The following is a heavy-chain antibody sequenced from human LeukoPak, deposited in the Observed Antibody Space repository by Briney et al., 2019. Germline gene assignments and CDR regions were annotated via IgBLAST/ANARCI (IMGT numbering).Heavy chain of an antibody. D-gene: IGHD3-9*01. CDR1: GFTVSSNY. CDR3: ARARTYYDILTGYYSEYYFDY. CDR2: IYSGGST. Sequence: GGSLRLSCAASGFTVSSNYMSWVRQAPGKGLEWVSVIYSGGSTYYADSVKGRFTISRDNSKNTLYLQMNSLRAEDTAVYYCARARTYYDILTGYYSEYYFDYWGQETLVTVSS. V-gene: IGHV3-53*01. J-gene: IGHJ4*02.